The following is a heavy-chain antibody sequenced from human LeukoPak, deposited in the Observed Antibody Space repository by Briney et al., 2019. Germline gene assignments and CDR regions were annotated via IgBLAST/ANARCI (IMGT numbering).Heavy chain of an antibody. J-gene: IGHJ4*02. CDR2: ISGSGGST. D-gene: IGHD6-19*01. Sequence: GGSLRLSCAASGFTFSSYAMSWVRQAPGKGLEWVSAISGSGGSTYYADSVKGRFTISRDNSKNTLYLQMNSLRAEDTPVYYCAKDGGRQEPWLVPPDYYFDYWGQGTLVTVSS. V-gene: IGHV3-23*01. CDR3: AKDGGRQEPWLVPPDYYFDY. CDR1: GFTFSSYA.